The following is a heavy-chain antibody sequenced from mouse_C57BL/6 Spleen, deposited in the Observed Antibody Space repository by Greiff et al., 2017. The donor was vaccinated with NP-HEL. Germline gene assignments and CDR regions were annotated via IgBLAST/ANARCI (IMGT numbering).Heavy chain of an antibody. J-gene: IGHJ2*01. D-gene: IGHD1-1*01. V-gene: IGHV1-82*01. CDR3: APFITTVVDFDY. Sequence: QVQLQQSGPELVKPGASVKISCKASGYAFSSSWMNWVKQRPGKGLEWIGRIYPGDGDTNYNGKFKGKATLTADKSSSTAYMQLSSLTSEDSAVYFCAPFITTVVDFDYWGQGTTLTVSS. CDR1: GYAFSSSW. CDR2: IYPGDGDT.